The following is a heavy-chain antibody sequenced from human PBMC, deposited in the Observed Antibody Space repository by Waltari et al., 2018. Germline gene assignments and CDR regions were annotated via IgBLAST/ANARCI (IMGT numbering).Heavy chain of an antibody. CDR1: GGSFSGYY. D-gene: IGHD2-15*01. CDR2: INQRGST. J-gene: IGHJ4*02. CDR3: ARISGYCSGGSCYGYFDY. Sequence: QVQLQQWGAGLLKPSETLSLTCAVYGGSFSGYYWSWIRQPPGKGLEWIGEINQRGSTNDNPSLKSRVTISVDTSKNQFSLKLSSVTAADTAVYYCARISGYCSGGSCYGYFDYWGQGTLVTVSS. V-gene: IGHV4-34*01.